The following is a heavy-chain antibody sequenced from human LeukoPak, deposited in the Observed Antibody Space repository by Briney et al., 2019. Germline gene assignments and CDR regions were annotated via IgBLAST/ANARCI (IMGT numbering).Heavy chain of an antibody. CDR3: ARHSSGYYYVGQDYYFDY. CDR1: GGSISSYH. J-gene: IGHJ4*02. V-gene: IGHV4-59*08. CDR2: IYYSGST. Sequence: SETLSLTCTVSGGSISSYHWGWIRQPPGKGLEWIGYIYYSGSTNYNPSLKSRVIISVDTSKNQFSLKLSSVTAADTAVYYCARHSSGYYYVGQDYYFDYWGQGTLVTVSS. D-gene: IGHD3-22*01.